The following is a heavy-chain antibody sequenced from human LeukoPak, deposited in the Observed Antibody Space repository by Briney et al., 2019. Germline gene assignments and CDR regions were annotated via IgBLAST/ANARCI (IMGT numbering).Heavy chain of an antibody. V-gene: IGHV4-59*01. J-gene: IGHJ3*02. CDR2: IYYSGST. Sequence: KPSETLSLTCTVSGGSISSYYWSWIRQPPGKGLEWIGYIYYSGSTNYNPSLKSRLTISVDTSKNQFSLKLSSVTAADTAVYYCARDPLWVGAFDIWGQGTMVTVSS. D-gene: IGHD3-10*01. CDR3: ARDPLWVGAFDI. CDR1: GGSISSYY.